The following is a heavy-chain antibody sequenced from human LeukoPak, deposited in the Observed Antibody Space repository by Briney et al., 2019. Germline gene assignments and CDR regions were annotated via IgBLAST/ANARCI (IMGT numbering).Heavy chain of an antibody. D-gene: IGHD1-26*01. Sequence: SETLSLTCTVSGASISGSGYYWGWIRQPPGKGLEWIGGIYSSGSTYYNASLQSRVTMSIETSKNQISLRLNSVTAADTAMYYCAKSGGYGLIAYWGQGTLVTVSS. V-gene: IGHV4-39*01. J-gene: IGHJ4*02. CDR3: AKSGGYGLIAY. CDR1: GASISGSGYY. CDR2: IYSSGST.